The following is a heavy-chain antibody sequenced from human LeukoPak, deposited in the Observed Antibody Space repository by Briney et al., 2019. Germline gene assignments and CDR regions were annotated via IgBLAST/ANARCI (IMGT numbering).Heavy chain of an antibody. V-gene: IGHV4-59*08. CDR2: IYYSGST. D-gene: IGHD2-2*01. J-gene: IGHJ4*02. CDR1: GGSINNYY. CDR3: ARQGYCSSTSCYNRGFFDY. Sequence: SETLSLTCTVSGGSINNYYRSWIRQPPGKGLEWIGSIYYSGSTNYNPSLKSRVTIYVDTSRNQFSLKLSSVTAADTAVYYCARQGYCSSTSCYNRGFFDYWGQGTLVTVSS.